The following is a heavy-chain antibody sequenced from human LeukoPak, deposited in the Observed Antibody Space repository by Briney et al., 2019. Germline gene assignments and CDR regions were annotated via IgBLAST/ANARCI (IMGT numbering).Heavy chain of an antibody. J-gene: IGHJ4*02. CDR1: GYTFTSYG. CDR2: ISAYNGNT. CDR3: ARGAYSSGSYYFDH. D-gene: IGHD6-19*01. Sequence: EASVKVSCKASGYTFTSYGISWVRQAPGQGLEWMGWISAYNGNTNYAQKLQGRVTMTTDTSTSTAYMQLSSLRSEDTAVYYCARGAYSSGSYYFDHWGQGTLVTVSS. V-gene: IGHV1-18*01.